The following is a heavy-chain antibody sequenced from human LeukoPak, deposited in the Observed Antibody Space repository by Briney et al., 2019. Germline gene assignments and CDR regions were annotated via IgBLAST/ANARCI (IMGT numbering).Heavy chain of an antibody. D-gene: IGHD6-19*01. CDR3: ARVRSGWWDALDI. J-gene: IGHJ3*02. Sequence: GGSLRLSCAASGFTFSSYWMSWVRQAPGKGLEWVANIKQDGSEKYYVDSVKGRFTISRDNAKNSLYLQMNSLRAEDTAVYCCARVRSGWWDALDIWGQGTMVTVSS. CDR1: GFTFSSYW. CDR2: IKQDGSEK. V-gene: IGHV3-7*01.